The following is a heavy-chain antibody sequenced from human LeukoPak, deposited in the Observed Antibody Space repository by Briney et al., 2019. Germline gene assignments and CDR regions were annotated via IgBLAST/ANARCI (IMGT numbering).Heavy chain of an antibody. CDR2: IYYSGSS. CDR1: GGSISSSNYH. V-gene: IGHV4-39*07. CDR3: ARDRYIFAGPDAYYYMDV. Sequence: SETLSLTCSVSGGSISSSNYHWVWIRQPPGKRLEWIGSIYYSGSSYYNPSLKSRVTISVDTSKNQFSLKPNSVTAADTAVYYCARDRYIFAGPDAYYYMDVWGKGTTVTISS. D-gene: IGHD5-18*01. J-gene: IGHJ6*03.